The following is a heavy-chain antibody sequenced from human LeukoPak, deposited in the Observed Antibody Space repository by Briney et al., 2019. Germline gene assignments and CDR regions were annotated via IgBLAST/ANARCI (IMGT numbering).Heavy chain of an antibody. J-gene: IGHJ4*02. D-gene: IGHD4-23*01. V-gene: IGHV3-64D*09. CDR3: VTRRTTVVPPGY. CDR2: ISSNGVTT. Sequence: GGSLRLSCSASGLTFSSYALNWVRQAPGKGLEYVSAISSNGVTTYYADSVKGRFTISRDNSKNTLYLQMSSLRAEDTAVYYCVTRRTTVVPPGYWARGTRVPVPS. CDR1: GLTFSSYA.